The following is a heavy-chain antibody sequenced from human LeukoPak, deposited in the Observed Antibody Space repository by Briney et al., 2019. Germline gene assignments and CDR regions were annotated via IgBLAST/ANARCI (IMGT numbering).Heavy chain of an antibody. CDR3: ARGRAVAGDAFDI. D-gene: IGHD6-19*01. Sequence: SETLSLTCAVYGGSFSGYYWSWIRQPPGKGLEWIGEINHSGSTNYNPSLKSRVTISVDTSKNQFSLKLSSVTAADTAVYYCARGRAVAGDAFDIWGQGTMVTVSS. V-gene: IGHV4-34*01. CDR2: INHSGST. J-gene: IGHJ3*02. CDR1: GGSFSGYY.